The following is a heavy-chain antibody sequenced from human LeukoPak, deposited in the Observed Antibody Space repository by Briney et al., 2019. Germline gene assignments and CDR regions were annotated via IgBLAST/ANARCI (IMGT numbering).Heavy chain of an antibody. CDR1: GFTFSSYA. V-gene: IGHV3-23*01. Sequence: PGGSLRLSCAASGFTFSSYAMTWVRQAPGKGLEWVSAISGSGGSTYYADSVKGRFTISRDNSKNTLYLQMNSLRAEDTAVYYCAKVPYYDILTGYYDYWAREPWSPSPQ. J-gene: IGHJ4*02. CDR2: ISGSGGST. D-gene: IGHD3-9*01. CDR3: AKVPYYDILTGYYDY.